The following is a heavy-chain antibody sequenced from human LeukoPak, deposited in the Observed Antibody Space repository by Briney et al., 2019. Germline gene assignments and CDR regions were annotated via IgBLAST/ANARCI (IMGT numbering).Heavy chain of an antibody. D-gene: IGHD6-13*01. J-gene: IGHJ4*02. CDR2: IYYSGST. CDR3: ARRGIAAAGTSYFDY. Sequence: PGGPLRLSCAASGFTVTYTYMSWVRQTPGKGLEWIGSIYYSGSTYYNPSLKSRVTISVDTSKNQFSLKLSSVTAADTAVYYCARRGIAAAGTSYFDYWGQGTLVTVSS. CDR1: GFTVTYTY. V-gene: IGHV4-39*01.